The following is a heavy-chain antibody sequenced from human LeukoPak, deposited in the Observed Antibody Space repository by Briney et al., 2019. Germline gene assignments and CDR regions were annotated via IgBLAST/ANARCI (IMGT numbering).Heavy chain of an antibody. J-gene: IGHJ4*02. V-gene: IGHV1-2*02. CDR1: GYTFTSYA. CDR2: INPNSGGT. Sequence: GASVKVSCKASGYTFTSYAMNWVRQAPGQGLEWMGWINPNSGGTNYAQKFQGRVTMTRDTSISTAYMELSRLRSDDTAVYYCARDLRRGYYFDYWGQGTLVTVSS. CDR3: ARDLRRGYYFDY.